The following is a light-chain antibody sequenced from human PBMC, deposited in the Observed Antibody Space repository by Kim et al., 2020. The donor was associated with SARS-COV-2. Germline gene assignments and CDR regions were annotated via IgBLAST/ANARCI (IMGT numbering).Light chain of an antibody. CDR1: SSNIGTNT. CDR3: STWDDSLNGWV. Sequence: GQRVTISCSGSSSNIGTNTVNWYQQLPGTAPKFLIYSNNQRPSGVPERFSGSKSGTSASLAISGLQSDDEADYYFSTWDDSLNGWVFGGGTQLTVL. V-gene: IGLV1-44*01. CDR2: SNN. J-gene: IGLJ3*02.